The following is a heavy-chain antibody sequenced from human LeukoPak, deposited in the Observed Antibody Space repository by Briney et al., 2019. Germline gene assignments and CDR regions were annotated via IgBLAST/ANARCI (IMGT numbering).Heavy chain of an antibody. CDR1: GFTFDDYG. CDR2: VSSSSSDI. J-gene: IGHJ6*03. Sequence: GGSLRLSCAASGFTFDDYGMSWVRQAPAKGLQWVSSVSSSSSDIYYADSLKGRFTISRDNAKNSLYLQTNSLRAEDTAVYYCARDPHSCGGHCYGDDYYYYMDVWRKGTTVTVSS. V-gene: IGHV3-21*01. D-gene: IGHD2-21*02. CDR3: ARDPHSCGGHCYGDDYYYYMDV.